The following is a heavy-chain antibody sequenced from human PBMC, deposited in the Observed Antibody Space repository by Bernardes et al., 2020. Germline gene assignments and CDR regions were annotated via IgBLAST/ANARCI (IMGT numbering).Heavy chain of an antibody. CDR3: ARGDSSGSYYVSFDY. J-gene: IGHJ4*02. CDR1: GYSISSVYY. V-gene: IGHV4-38-2*01. D-gene: IGHD3-10*01. CDR2: IYHSGST. Sequence: SETLYLICAVSGYSISSVYYWACILQPPEKGLEWIGSIYHSGSTYYNPSLKRRVTISVDTSKNQFSLKLSSVTAADTAMYYCARGDSSGSYYVSFDYWGRGTLVTVSS.